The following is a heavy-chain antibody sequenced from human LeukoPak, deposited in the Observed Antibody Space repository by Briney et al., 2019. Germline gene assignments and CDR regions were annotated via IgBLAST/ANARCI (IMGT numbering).Heavy chain of an antibody. J-gene: IGHJ4*02. Sequence: SVKVSCRASGGTFSSYAISWVRQAPGQGLEWMGGIIPIFGTANYAQKFQGRVTITADKSTSTAYMELSSLRSEDTAVYYCARGQPCSSTSCAMREFDYWGQGTLVTVSS. CDR3: ARGQPCSSTSCAMREFDY. V-gene: IGHV1-69*06. CDR2: IIPIFGTA. D-gene: IGHD2-2*01. CDR1: GGTFSSYA.